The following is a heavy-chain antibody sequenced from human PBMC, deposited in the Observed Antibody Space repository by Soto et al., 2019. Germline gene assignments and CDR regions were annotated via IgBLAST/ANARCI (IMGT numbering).Heavy chain of an antibody. Sequence: SXKVSFKAADYTXRSYGVAWVRQAPGQGLECMGWVSDYTAKTNYAQKLQGIITMTTDTSTRTAYMELRSLRYDDTAIHYCARVAVAGTSPPPHGFDSWGQGTLGTVS. CDR2: VSDYTAKT. V-gene: IGHV1-18*01. J-gene: IGHJ5*01. D-gene: IGHD6-19*01. CDR1: DYTXRSYG. CDR3: ARVAVAGTSPPPHGFDS.